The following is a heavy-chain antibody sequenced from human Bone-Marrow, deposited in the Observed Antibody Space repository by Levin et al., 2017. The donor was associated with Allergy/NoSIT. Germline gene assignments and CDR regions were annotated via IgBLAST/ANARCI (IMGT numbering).Heavy chain of an antibody. Sequence: GGSLRLSCAASGFTFSSYSMNWVRQAPGKGLEWVSYISSSSSTIYYADSVKGRFTISRDNAKNSLYLQMNSLRDEDTAVYYCARGDGRDVWWDQLTGYYYGMDVWGQGTTVTVSS. J-gene: IGHJ6*02. CDR2: ISSSSSTI. V-gene: IGHV3-48*02. CDR1: GFTFSSYS. CDR3: ARGDGRDVWWDQLTGYYYGMDV. D-gene: IGHD3-16*01.